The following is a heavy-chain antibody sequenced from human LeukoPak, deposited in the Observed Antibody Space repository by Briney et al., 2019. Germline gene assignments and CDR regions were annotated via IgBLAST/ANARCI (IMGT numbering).Heavy chain of an antibody. CDR1: GYTFSGLY. Sequence: ASVKVSCKASGYTFSGLYIHWVRQAPGQGLEWMGWINPNSGGTNYAQKFQGRVTMTRDTSISTAYMELSRLRSDDTAVYYCARGCSGGSCYSFIDYYYYMDVWGKGTTVTVSS. V-gene: IGHV1-2*02. CDR2: INPNSGGT. D-gene: IGHD2-15*01. J-gene: IGHJ6*03. CDR3: ARGCSGGSCYSFIDYYYYMDV.